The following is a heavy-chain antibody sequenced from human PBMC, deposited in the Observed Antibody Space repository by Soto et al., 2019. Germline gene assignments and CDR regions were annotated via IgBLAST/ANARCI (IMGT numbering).Heavy chain of an antibody. J-gene: IGHJ3*02. CDR1: GFTFDDYA. CDR3: AKAGVLTSYYSVQDAFDI. CDR2: ISWNSGSI. Sequence: SPGPSCSGPGFTFDDYALHLGREAPGKGLEWVSGISWNSGSIGYADSVKGRFTISRDNAKNSLYLQMNSLRAEDTALYYCAKAGVLTSYYSVQDAFDIWGQGTMVTVSS. D-gene: IGHD3-9*01. V-gene: IGHV3-9*01.